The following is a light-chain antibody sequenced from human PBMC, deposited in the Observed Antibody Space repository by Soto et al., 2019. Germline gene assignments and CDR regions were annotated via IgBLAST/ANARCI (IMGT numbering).Light chain of an antibody. CDR2: GAS. CDR1: QSVSSN. Sequence: EIVMTQSPATLSVSPGERATLSCRASQSVSSNLGWYQQKPGQAPRLLMYGASTRATGIPARFSGSGSGTDFTLTISSLQPEDFATYYCQQSYSTPPTFGQGTKVDIK. J-gene: IGKJ1*01. CDR3: QQSYSTPPT. V-gene: IGKV3-15*01.